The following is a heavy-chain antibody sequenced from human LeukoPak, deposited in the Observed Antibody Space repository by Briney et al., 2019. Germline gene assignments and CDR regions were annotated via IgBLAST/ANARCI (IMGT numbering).Heavy chain of an antibody. J-gene: IGHJ4*02. CDR2: ISWDSGSL. V-gene: IGHV3-9*01. CDR1: GFSFDKYA. CDR3: AKGSRSSRPYYFDH. Sequence: PGGSLRLSCAASGFSFDKYAIHWVRQAPGKGLEWVSGISWDSGSLVYADAVKGRFTISRDNSKNTLYLQMNGLRAEDTAMYYCAKGSRSSRPYYFDHWGQGTLVTVSS. D-gene: IGHD6-6*01.